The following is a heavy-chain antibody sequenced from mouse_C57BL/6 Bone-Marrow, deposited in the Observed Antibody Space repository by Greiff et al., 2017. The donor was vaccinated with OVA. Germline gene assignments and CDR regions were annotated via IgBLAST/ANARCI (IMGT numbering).Heavy chain of an antibody. Sequence: VMLVESGPGLVQPSQSLSITCTVSGFSLTSYGVHWVRQSPGKGLEWLGVIWSGGSTDYNAAFISRLSISKDNSKSQVFFKMNSLQADDTAIYYCARMDYGSSYYYAMDYWGQGTSVTVSS. D-gene: IGHD1-1*01. CDR1: GFSLTSYG. CDR2: IWSGGST. J-gene: IGHJ4*01. CDR3: ARMDYGSSYYYAMDY. V-gene: IGHV2-2*01.